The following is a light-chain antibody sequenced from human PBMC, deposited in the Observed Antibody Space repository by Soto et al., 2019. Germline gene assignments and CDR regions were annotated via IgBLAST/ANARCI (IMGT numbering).Light chain of an antibody. Sequence: DIQMTQSPSTLSGSVGDRVTITCRASQTISSWLAWYQQKPGKAPKLLIYKASTLKSGVPSRFSGSGSGTEFTLTISSLQPDDFAPCYCQHYNSYSEAFVQGTKVELK. CDR3: QHYNSYSEA. CDR2: KAS. CDR1: QTISSW. J-gene: IGKJ1*01. V-gene: IGKV1-5*03.